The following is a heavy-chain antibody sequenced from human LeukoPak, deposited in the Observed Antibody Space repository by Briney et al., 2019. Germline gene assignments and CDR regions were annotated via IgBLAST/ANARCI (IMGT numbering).Heavy chain of an antibody. Sequence: PGGSLRLSCAASGFTFSSYAMSWVRQAPGKGLEWVSAISGSVGSTYYADSVKGRFTISRDNSKNTLYLQMNSPRPEDTAVYYCAKDQVELGFSAFDIWGQGTMVTVSS. CDR2: ISGSVGST. CDR1: GFTFSSYA. D-gene: IGHD6-13*01. CDR3: AKDQVELGFSAFDI. V-gene: IGHV3-23*01. J-gene: IGHJ3*02.